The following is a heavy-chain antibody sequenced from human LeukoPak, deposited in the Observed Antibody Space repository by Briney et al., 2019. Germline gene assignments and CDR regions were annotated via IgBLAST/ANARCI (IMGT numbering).Heavy chain of an antibody. CDR3: ARVGRSETTVTRFPKYNWFDP. Sequence: ASVKVSCKASGYTFTSYYMHWVRQDPGQGLEWMGIINPSGGSTSYAQKFQGRVTMTRDTSTSTVYMELSSLRSEDTAVYYCARVGRSETTVTRFPKYNWFDPWGQGTLVTVSS. V-gene: IGHV1-46*01. CDR2: INPSGGST. CDR1: GYTFTSYY. D-gene: IGHD4-11*01. J-gene: IGHJ5*02.